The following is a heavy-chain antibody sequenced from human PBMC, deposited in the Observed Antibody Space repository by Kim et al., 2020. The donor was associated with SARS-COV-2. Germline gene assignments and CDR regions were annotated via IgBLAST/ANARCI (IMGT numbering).Heavy chain of an antibody. CDR2: IYHSGST. CDR3: ARSITICGVVITFDY. D-gene: IGHD3-3*01. Sequence: SETLSLTCAVSGGSISSSNWWSWVRQPPGKGLEWIGEIYHSGSTNYNPSLKSRVTISVDKSKNQFSLKLSAVTAADTAVYYCARSITICGVVITFDYWGQGTLVTVSS. V-gene: IGHV4-4*02. CDR1: GGSISSSNW. J-gene: IGHJ4*02.